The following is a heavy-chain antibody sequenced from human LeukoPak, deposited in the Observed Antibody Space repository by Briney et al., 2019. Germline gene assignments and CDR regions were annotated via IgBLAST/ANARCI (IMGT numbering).Heavy chain of an antibody. CDR3: ARIRYCGGDCYYDAFDI. Sequence: GESLKISCKGSGYNFTSYWIGWVRQMPGKGLDWIGIIYPGDSDTRYSPSFQGQVTISAGQSISTADLQWSSLKASDTAMYYCARIRYCGGDCYYDAFDIWGQGTMVTVSS. D-gene: IGHD2-21*02. CDR2: IYPGDSDT. CDR1: GYNFTSYW. V-gene: IGHV5-51*01. J-gene: IGHJ3*02.